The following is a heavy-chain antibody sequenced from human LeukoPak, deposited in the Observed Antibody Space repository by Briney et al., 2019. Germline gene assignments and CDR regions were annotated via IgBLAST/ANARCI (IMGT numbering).Heavy chain of an antibody. Sequence: ASVKVSCKASGYTFTGYYMHWVRQAPGQGLEWMGWINPNSGGTNYAQKFQGRVTMTRDTSISTAYMELSRLRSDDTAVYYGAREIPLMAAFVIWGQGTMVTVSS. CDR1: GYTFTGYY. J-gene: IGHJ3*02. D-gene: IGHD5-24*01. V-gene: IGHV1-2*02. CDR2: INPNSGGT. CDR3: AREIPLMAAFVI.